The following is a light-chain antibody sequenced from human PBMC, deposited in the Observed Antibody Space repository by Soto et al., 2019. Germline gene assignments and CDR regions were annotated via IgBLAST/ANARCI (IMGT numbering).Light chain of an antibody. J-gene: IGKJ3*01. CDR1: HSVSSSY. Sequence: EIVLTQSPGTLSLSPGERATLSCRASHSVSSSYLAWYQQKPGQAPRLLIYGASSSATGIPDRFSGSGSGTDFTLTISRLEPEDFAVYYCQQYGSSPLTFGPGTKVDIK. V-gene: IGKV3-20*01. CDR3: QQYGSSPLT. CDR2: GAS.